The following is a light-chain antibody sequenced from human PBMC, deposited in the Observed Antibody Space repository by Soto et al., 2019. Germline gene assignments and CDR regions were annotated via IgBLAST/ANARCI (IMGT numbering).Light chain of an antibody. CDR3: QQYNNWPPWT. J-gene: IGKJ1*01. CDR2: GAS. CDR1: QSVSSN. V-gene: IGKV3-15*01. Sequence: EIVMTQSPATLSVSPGERATLSCRASQSVSSNLAWYQQKPGQAPRLLIYGASTRATGIPARFSGSGSGTEFTPTISSLQSEAFAVYYCQQYNNWPPWTFGHGTKVEIK.